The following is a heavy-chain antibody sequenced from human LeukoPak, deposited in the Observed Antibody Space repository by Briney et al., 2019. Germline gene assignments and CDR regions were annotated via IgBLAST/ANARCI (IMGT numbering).Heavy chain of an antibody. D-gene: IGHD6-13*01. CDR2: ISYDGSNK. Sequence: PGRSLRLSCAASGFTFSSYGMHWVRQAPGKGLEWVAVISYDGSNKYYADSVKGRFTISRDNSKNTLYLQMNSLRAEDTAVYYCAKSFSTRGGSWYVPLDYWGQGTLVTVPS. V-gene: IGHV3-30*18. J-gene: IGHJ4*02. CDR3: AKSFSTRGGSWYVPLDY. CDR1: GFTFSSYG.